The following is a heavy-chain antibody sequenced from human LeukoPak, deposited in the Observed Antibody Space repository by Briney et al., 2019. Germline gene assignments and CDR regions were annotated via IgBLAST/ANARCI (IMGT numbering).Heavy chain of an antibody. J-gene: IGHJ4*02. CDR3: ARAQENGYNPLPLDY. D-gene: IGHD5-24*01. V-gene: IGHV4-61*01. CDR1: GGSVSSGSYY. Sequence: PSETLSLTCTVSGGSVSSGSYYWSWIRQPPGKGLEWIGYIYYSGSTNYNPSLKSRVTISVDTSKNQFSLKLSSVTAADTAVYYCARAQENGYNPLPLDYWGQGTLVTVSS. CDR2: IYYSGST.